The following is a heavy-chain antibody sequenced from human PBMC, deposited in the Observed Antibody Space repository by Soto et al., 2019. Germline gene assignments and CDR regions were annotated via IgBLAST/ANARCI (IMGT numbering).Heavy chain of an antibody. D-gene: IGHD2-15*01. V-gene: IGHV3-21*01. CDR1: GFTFSSYS. J-gene: IGHJ6*02. CDR3: AVRGVVVVDAYYYYHGMDV. Sequence: GSLRLSCAASGFTFSSYSMNWVRQAPGKGLEWVSSISSSSSYIYYADSVKGRFTISRDNAKNSLYLQMNSLRAEDTAVYYCAVRGVVVVDAYYYYHGMDVWGQGTTVTVS. CDR2: ISSSSSYI.